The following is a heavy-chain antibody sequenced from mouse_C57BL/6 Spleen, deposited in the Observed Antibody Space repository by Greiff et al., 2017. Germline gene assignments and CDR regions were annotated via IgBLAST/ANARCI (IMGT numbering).Heavy chain of an antibody. CDR2: ISSGSSTI. J-gene: IGHJ4*01. CDR1: GFTFSDYG. Sequence: EVKLMESGGGLVKPGGSLKLSCAASGFTFSDYGMHWVRQAPEKGLDWVAYISSGSSTIYYADKVKGRFTISRANAKNTLFLQRTRLSAEYTAMYYCARRTGRDPAMDDWGQGTSVTVSS. D-gene: IGHD4-1*01. CDR3: ARRTGRDPAMDD. V-gene: IGHV5-17*01.